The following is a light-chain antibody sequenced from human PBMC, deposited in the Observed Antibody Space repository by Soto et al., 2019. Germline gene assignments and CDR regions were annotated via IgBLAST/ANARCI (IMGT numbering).Light chain of an antibody. CDR3: AAWDDTLSGLV. Sequence: QLVLTQPPSASGAPGQTVTISCSGRSSNIGSNYVYWYQQLPATAPRLLLYRADQRPSGIPDRFSGSKSGTSASLAISGLRSEDEADYYCAAWDDTLSGLVFGGGTKLTVL. V-gene: IGLV1-47*01. CDR2: RAD. J-gene: IGLJ2*01. CDR1: SSNIGSNY.